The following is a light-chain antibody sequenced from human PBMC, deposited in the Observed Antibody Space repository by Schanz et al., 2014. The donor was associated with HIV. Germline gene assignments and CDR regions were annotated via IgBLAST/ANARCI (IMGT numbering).Light chain of an antibody. CDR2: DVS. CDR3: SSYTSSLTRV. J-gene: IGLJ1*01. V-gene: IGLV2-14*03. CDR1: SSDVGGHNY. Sequence: QSALTQPASVSGSPGQSITISCTGTSSDVGGHNYVSWYQQHPGKAPKLMIYDVSNRPSGVSNRFSGSKSGNTASLTISGLQAEDEADYFCSSYTSSLTRVFGTGTKLTVL.